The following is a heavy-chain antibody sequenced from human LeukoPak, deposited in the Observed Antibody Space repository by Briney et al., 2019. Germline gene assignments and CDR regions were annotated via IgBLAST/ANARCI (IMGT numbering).Heavy chain of an antibody. V-gene: IGHV4-34*01. CDR3: ARSSGWYGAFDI. J-gene: IGHJ3*02. Sequence: PSETLSHTCVVYGGSFSDYYWTWVRQPPGKGLEWIGEINHGGTTKYNPSLNSRVTISIHTSNNQFSLKLNSVTAADTAVYYCARSSGWYGAFDIWGQGTMVTVSS. CDR2: INHGGTT. CDR1: GGSFSDYY. D-gene: IGHD6-19*01.